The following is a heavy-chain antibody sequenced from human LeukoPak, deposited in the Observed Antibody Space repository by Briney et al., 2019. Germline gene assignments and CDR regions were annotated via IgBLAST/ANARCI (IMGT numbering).Heavy chain of an antibody. J-gene: IGHJ2*01. V-gene: IGHV4-59*08. Sequence: PSDTLSLTCTVSGGSISSYYWSWIRQPPGKGLEWIGYIYYSGSTNYNPSLKSRVTISVDTSKNQFSLKLSSVTAADTAVYYCARHKWELRYFDLWGRGTLVTVSS. CDR2: IYYSGST. CDR1: GGSISSYY. D-gene: IGHD1-26*01. CDR3: ARHKWELRYFDL.